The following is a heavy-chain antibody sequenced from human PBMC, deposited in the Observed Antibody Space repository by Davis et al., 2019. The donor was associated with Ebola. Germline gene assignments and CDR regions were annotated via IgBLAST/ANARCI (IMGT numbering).Heavy chain of an antibody. V-gene: IGHV3-23*01. J-gene: IGHJ6*03. Sequence: GESLKISCAASGFTFSSYWMSWVRQAPGKGLEWGSGISDSGGSTYYADSVKGRFTISRDNSKNTLYLQMNSLRAEDTAVYYCAKDGGYCSSTSCHYYYYYYMDVWGKGTTVTVSS. CDR1: GFTFSSYW. CDR3: AKDGGYCSSTSCHYYYYYYMDV. D-gene: IGHD2-2*01. CDR2: ISDSGGST.